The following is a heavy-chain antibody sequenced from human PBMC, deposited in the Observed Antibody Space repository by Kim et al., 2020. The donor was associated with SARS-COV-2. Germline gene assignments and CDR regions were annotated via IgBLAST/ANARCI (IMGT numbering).Heavy chain of an antibody. CDR3: TTHVLLWFGEVGY. J-gene: IGHJ4*02. Sequence: GGSLRLSCAASGFTFSNAWMSWVRQAPGKGLEWVGRIKSKTDGGTTDYAAPVKGRFTISRDDSKNTLYLQMNSLKTEDTAVYYCTTHVLLWFGEVGYWGQGTLVTVSS. CDR1: GFTFSNAW. CDR2: IKSKTDGGTT. V-gene: IGHV3-15*01. D-gene: IGHD3-10*01.